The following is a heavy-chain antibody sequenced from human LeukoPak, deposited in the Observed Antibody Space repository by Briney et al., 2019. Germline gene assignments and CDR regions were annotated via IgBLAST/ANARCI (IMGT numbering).Heavy chain of an antibody. J-gene: IGHJ4*02. CDR1: GYTFTGFY. CDR2: INPKSGDT. D-gene: IGHD3-3*01. CDR3: AKDRVVYYDFWSGSNDY. Sequence: ASVKVSCKASGYTFTGFYIHWVRQAPGQGLEWMGWINPKSGDTNYAPKFQGRVTMTRDTSTSTAYMELNRLRSDDTAVYYCAKDRVVYYDFWSGSNDYWGQGTLVTVSS. V-gene: IGHV1-2*02.